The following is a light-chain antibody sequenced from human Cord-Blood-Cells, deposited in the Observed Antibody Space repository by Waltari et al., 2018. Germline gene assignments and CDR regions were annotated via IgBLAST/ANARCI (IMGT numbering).Light chain of an antibody. Sequence: DIQMTQSPSSLSASVGDRVTITCQASQDISNYLNWFQQKPGKAPKLLIYDASNLETGVPLMCSGSGSETDFTFTISSLQPEDIATYYCQQYDNLPYSVGQGTKLEIK. J-gene: IGKJ2*03. CDR3: QQYDNLPYS. V-gene: IGKV1-33*01. CDR1: QDISNY. CDR2: DAS.